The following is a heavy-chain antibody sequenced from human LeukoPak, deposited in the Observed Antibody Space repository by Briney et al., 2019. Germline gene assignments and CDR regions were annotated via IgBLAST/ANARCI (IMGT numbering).Heavy chain of an antibody. V-gene: IGHV4-4*07. CDR1: GGSISSYY. D-gene: IGHD3-16*02. Sequence: SETLSLTCTVSGGSISSYYWSWIRQPAGKGLEWIGRIYTSGSTNYNPSLKSRVTMSVDTSKNQFSLKLSSVTAADTAVYYCASSPFTFGGVIVWTFDYWGQGTPVTVSS. CDR3: ASSPFTFGGVIVWTFDY. J-gene: IGHJ4*02. CDR2: IYTSGST.